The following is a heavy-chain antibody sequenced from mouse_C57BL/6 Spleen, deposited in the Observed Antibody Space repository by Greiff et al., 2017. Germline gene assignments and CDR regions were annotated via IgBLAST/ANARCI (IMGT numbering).Heavy chain of an antibody. CDR2: IDPSDSYT. CDR3: ARVYDGYYVAWFAY. CDR1: GYTFPSYW. J-gene: IGHJ3*01. D-gene: IGHD2-3*01. Sequence: QVQLKQPGAELVMPGASVKLSCKASGYTFPSYWMHWVKQRPGQGLEWIGEIDPSDSYTNYNQKFKGKSTLTVDKSSSTAYMQLSSLTSEDSAVYYCARVYDGYYVAWFAYWGQGTLVTVSA. V-gene: IGHV1-69*01.